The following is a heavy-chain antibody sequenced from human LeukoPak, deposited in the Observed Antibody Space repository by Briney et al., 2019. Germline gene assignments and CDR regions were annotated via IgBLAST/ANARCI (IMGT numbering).Heavy chain of an antibody. CDR1: GFTFSSYW. CDR3: AKIPSGITVFGVVTDDFDY. D-gene: IGHD3-3*01. V-gene: IGHV3-74*01. J-gene: IGHJ4*02. Sequence: GGSLRLSCAASGFTFSSYWMHWVRQGPGKGLVWVSRINSDGSSTSYADSVKGRFTISRDNAKNTLYLQMNSLRAEDTAVYYCAKIPSGITVFGVVTDDFDYWGQGTLVTVSS. CDR2: INSDGSST.